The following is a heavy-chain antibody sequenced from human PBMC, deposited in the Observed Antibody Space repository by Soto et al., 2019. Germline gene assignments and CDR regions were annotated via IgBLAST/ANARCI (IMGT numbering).Heavy chain of an antibody. Sequence: PSETLSLTCTVSGGSVSSGSYSWSWIRQPPGKGLEWIGYIYYTGSTNYNPSLKSRVTISVDTTNNQFSLNLRSVTAADTAVYYCARVAVAGTRFDYWGQGTLVTAPQ. D-gene: IGHD6-19*01. CDR3: ARVAVAGTRFDY. V-gene: IGHV4-61*01. CDR2: IYYTGST. J-gene: IGHJ4*02. CDR1: GGSVSSGSYS.